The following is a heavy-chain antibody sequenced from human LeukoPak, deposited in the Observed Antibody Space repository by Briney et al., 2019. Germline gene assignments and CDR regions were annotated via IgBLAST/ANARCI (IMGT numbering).Heavy chain of an antibody. D-gene: IGHD1-26*01. Sequence: SETLSLTCAVYGGSFSGYYWSWIRQPPGKGLEWIGEINHSGSTYYNPSLKSRVTISVDTSKNQFSLKLSSVTAADTAVYYCARRGARPVDYYYGMDVWGQGTTVTVSS. J-gene: IGHJ6*02. CDR3: ARRGARPVDYYYGMDV. CDR2: INHSGST. CDR1: GGSFSGYY. V-gene: IGHV4-34*01.